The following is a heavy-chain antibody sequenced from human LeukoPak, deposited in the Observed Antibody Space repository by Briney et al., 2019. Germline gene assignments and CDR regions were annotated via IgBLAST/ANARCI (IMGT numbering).Heavy chain of an antibody. CDR2: IDPNSGDT. CDR3: ATFTAPRNAFDL. V-gene: IGHV1-2*06. Sequence: ASMKVSCKASGHSFNAYYIHRLRQAPGQGLQWMGRIDPNSGDTKYTQKFQGRVSMTRDTSISTAYMELSRLTSDDTAVYYCATFTAPRNAFDLWGQGTMVTVSS. J-gene: IGHJ3*01. CDR1: GHSFNAYY. D-gene: IGHD6-6*01.